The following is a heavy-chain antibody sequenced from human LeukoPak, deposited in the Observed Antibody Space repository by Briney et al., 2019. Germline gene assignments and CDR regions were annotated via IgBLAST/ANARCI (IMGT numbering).Heavy chain of an antibody. CDR2: IYYSGST. CDR3: ARDPGLDYFDY. Sequence: SETLSLTCTVSGGSISSYYWSWIRQPPGKGLEWIGYIYYSGSTNYNPSLKSRVTISVDTSKNQFSLKLSSVTAADTAVYCCARDPGLDYFDYWGQGTLVTVSS. J-gene: IGHJ4*02. V-gene: IGHV4-59*01. CDR1: GGSISSYY. D-gene: IGHD7-27*01.